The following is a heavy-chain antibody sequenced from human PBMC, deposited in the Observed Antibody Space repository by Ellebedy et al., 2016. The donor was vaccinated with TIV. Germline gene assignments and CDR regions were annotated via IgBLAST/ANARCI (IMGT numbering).Heavy chain of an antibody. Sequence: GGSLRLXXAASGFIFSGFAMSWVRQAPGKGLEWVANIKPDGSETFSVDSVKGRFTISRDNAENSLYLQMNSLRVEDTAMYYCASISATYQPFDHWGQGTLVTVSS. CDR1: GFIFSGFA. D-gene: IGHD1-14*01. J-gene: IGHJ4*02. CDR2: IKPDGSET. V-gene: IGHV3-7*01. CDR3: ASISATYQPFDH.